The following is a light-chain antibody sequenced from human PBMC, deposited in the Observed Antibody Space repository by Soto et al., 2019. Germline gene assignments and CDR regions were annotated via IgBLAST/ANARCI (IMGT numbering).Light chain of an antibody. CDR2: GVN. CDR3: GSFTTSIIWV. CDR1: SSDFGDDKY. Sequence: QSALTQPASVSGSPGQSITVSCNGSSSDFGDDKYVSWYQQQPGKGPNLLIYGVNSRPSGISNRFSGSKSGNTASLTISGLQVEDEAEYFCGSFTTSIIWVFGGGTKLTVL. V-gene: IGLV2-14*01. J-gene: IGLJ3*02.